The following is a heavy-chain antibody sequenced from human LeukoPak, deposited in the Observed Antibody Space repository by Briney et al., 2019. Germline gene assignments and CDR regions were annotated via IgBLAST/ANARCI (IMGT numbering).Heavy chain of an antibody. CDR2: INHSGST. V-gene: IGHV4-34*01. J-gene: IGHJ6*02. CDR3: ASLITMVRGVPPITYGMDA. D-gene: IGHD3-10*01. CDR1: GGSFSGYY. Sequence: KPSETLSLTCAVYGGSFSGYYWSWIRQPPGKGLEWIGEINHSGSTNYNPSLKSRVTISVDTSKNQFSLKLSSVTAADTAVYYCASLITMVRGVPPITYGMDAWGQGTTVTVSS.